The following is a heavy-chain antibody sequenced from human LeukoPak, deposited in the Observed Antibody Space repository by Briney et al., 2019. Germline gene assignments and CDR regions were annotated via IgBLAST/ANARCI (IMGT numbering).Heavy chain of an antibody. Sequence: GASVKVSCKASGYTFTSYAMNWVRQAPGQGLEWMGWINTNTGNPTYAQGFIGRFVFSLDTSVSTAYLQISSLKAEDTAVYYCASSVGIYCSGGSCYSYYYGMDVWGQGTTVTVSS. CDR1: GYTFTSYA. V-gene: IGHV7-4-1*02. CDR2: INTNTGNP. CDR3: ASSVGIYCSGGSCYSYYYGMDV. J-gene: IGHJ6*02. D-gene: IGHD2-15*01.